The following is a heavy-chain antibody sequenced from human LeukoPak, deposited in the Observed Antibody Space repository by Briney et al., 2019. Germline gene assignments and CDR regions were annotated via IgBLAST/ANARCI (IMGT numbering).Heavy chain of an antibody. CDR1: GGSISSYY. D-gene: IGHD3-10*01. CDR3: ARHFSGTFDY. J-gene: IGHJ4*02. V-gene: IGHV4-4*09. Sequence: SETLSLTCTVSGGSISSYYWSWIRQPPGKGLEWIGYIYTSGSTNYNPSLKSRVTISEDTSKNQFSLKLSSVTAADTAVYYCARHFSGTFDYWGQGTLVTVSS. CDR2: IYTSGST.